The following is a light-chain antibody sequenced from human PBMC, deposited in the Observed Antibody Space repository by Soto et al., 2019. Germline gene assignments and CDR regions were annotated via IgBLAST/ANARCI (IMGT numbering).Light chain of an antibody. Sequence: EMVFTQSPATLSVSPGKGATLSCSASQNVYTDLAWYQQKPGQAPRLLIYGASTRATDMPGRFSGRGSGTEFTLTISSLQSEDFAVYYCQQYKKWPRTFGQGTKVDI. V-gene: IGKV3-15*01. CDR1: QNVYTD. J-gene: IGKJ1*01. CDR2: GAS. CDR3: QQYKKWPRT.